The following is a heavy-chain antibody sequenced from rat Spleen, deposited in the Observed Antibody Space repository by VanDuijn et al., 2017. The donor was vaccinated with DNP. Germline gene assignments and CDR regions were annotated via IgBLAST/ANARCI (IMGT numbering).Heavy chain of an antibody. CDR1: GLNFNDYW. CDR3: VTRGDPYDNWFAY. D-gene: IGHD4-2*01. Sequence: EVQLVESGGGLVQPGRSLKLSCAVSGLNFNDYWMGWVRQAPGEGLEWIGEINEHSTIMNYAPSLREKISFSRDNAQSTLFLQLTDLESEDTGIYYCVTRGDPYDNWFAYWGRGTLVTVSS. J-gene: IGHJ3*01. CDR2: INEHSTIM. V-gene: IGHV4-2*01.